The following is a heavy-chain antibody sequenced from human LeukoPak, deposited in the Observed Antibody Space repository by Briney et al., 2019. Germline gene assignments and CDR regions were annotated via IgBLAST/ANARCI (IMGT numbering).Heavy chain of an antibody. CDR3: ARDPRGGTLDY. D-gene: IGHD3-10*01. Sequence: QPGGSLRLSCVASGFTFSSYAMSWVRPAPGKGLEWVSAISGSGGSRYYADSVKGRFTISRDNSKNTLYLQMNSLRAEDTGVYYCARDPRGGTLDYWGQGALVTVSS. V-gene: IGHV3-23*01. J-gene: IGHJ4*02. CDR2: ISGSGGSR. CDR1: GFTFSSYA.